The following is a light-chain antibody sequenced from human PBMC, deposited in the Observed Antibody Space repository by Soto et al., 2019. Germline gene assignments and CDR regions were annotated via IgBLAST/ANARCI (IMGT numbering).Light chain of an antibody. J-gene: IGLJ2*01. Sequence: QSALTQPASVSGSPGQSITISCTGTSSDVGGYNSVSWYQQLPGKAPKLMIYDVTYRPSGVSNRFSGSKSGSTVSLTISGLQAEDEADYYCCSYTTSSILFGGGTKLTVL. V-gene: IGLV2-14*03. CDR3: CSYTTSSIL. CDR2: DVT. CDR1: SSDVGGYNS.